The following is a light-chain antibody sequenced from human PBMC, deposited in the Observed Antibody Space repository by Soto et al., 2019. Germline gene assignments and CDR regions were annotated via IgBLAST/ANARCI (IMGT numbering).Light chain of an antibody. V-gene: IGKV1-12*01. J-gene: IGKJ3*01. CDR2: SAS. Sequence: DIQMTQSPSFVSASVGDRVTITCRASQSVTTWLAWYQQRPGKAPRLLIHSASSLRSGVPSRFSGSGSAAESTFTIGSLHPEDEATYFCQQASYFLSTFGPGTTVAI. CDR1: QSVTTW. CDR3: QQASYFLST.